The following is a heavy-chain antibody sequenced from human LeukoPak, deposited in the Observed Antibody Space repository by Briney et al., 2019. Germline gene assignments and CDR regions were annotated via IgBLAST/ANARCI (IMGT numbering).Heavy chain of an antibody. J-gene: IGHJ3*02. D-gene: IGHD2-15*01. Sequence: SETLSLTCTVSGGSISSGGYYWSWIRQPPGKGLEWIGYIYYSGSTNYNPSLKSRVTISVDTSKNQFSLKLSSVTAADTAMYYCARRGVGAAQMFAAFDIWGQGTMVTVSS. V-gene: IGHV4-61*08. CDR3: ARRGVGAAQMFAAFDI. CDR2: IYYSGST. CDR1: GGSISSGGYY.